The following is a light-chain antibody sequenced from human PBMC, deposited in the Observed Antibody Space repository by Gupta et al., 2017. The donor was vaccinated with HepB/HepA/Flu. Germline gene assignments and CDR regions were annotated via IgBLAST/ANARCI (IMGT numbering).Light chain of an antibody. J-gene: IGKJ1*01. V-gene: IGKV2-28*01. CDR3: MQALQTGWT. Sequence: DIVMTQSPLSLPVTPGEPASISCRSSQSLLHSDGYNPLDWYLQKPGQSPQLLIYFGSNRASGVPDTFTGSGSLTDFTLKISRVEAQDVGLYFSMQALQTGWTFGQGTKVEIK. CDR2: FGS. CDR1: QSLLHSDGYNP.